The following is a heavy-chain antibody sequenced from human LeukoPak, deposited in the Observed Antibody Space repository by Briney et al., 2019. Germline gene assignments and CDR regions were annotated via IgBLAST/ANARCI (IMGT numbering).Heavy chain of an antibody. CDR3: ARDLWGKVGARGYFDY. J-gene: IGHJ4*02. V-gene: IGHV1-69*06. Sequence: SVKISCKASGGTLSSYAISWVRHPPRQGLEWMGGIIPIFGTANYAQKFQGRVTITADKSTSTAYMELSSRTSADTAVYYCARDLWGKVGARGYFDYWGQGTLVPVSS. CDR2: IIPIFGTA. D-gene: IGHD1-26*01. CDR1: GGTLSSYA.